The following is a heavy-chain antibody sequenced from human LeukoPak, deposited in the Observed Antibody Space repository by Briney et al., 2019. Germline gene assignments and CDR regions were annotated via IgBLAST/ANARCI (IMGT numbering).Heavy chain of an antibody. CDR3: ARDGSSWYTFDY. CDR1: GFTFSSYE. D-gene: IGHD6-13*01. J-gene: IGHJ4*02. Sequence: PGGSLRLSCAASGFTFSSYEMNWVRQAPGKGLEWVSYISSSGSTIYYADSVKGRFTISRDNAKNSLYLQMNSLRAEDTAVYYCARDGSSWYTFDYWGQGTLVTVSS. CDR2: ISSSGSTI. V-gene: IGHV3-48*03.